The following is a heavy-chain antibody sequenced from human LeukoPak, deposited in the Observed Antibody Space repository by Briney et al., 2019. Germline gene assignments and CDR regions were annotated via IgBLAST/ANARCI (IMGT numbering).Heavy chain of an antibody. CDR2: IYYTESS. CDR3: ARDQGFGEFVFDY. V-gene: IGHV4-59*01. D-gene: IGHD3-10*01. CDR1: GGSINSFY. J-gene: IGHJ4*02. Sequence: KPSETLSLTCTVSGGSINSFYWTWIRQPPGKGLEWIGYIYYTESSYSNPSLKSRVTISVDTSKNQFSLKLSSVTAADTAVYYCARDQGFGEFVFDYWGQGTLVTVSS.